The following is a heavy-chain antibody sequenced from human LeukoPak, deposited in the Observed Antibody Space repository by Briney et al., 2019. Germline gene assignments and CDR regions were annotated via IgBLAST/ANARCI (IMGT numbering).Heavy chain of an antibody. CDR3: ARGTETTGYFDF. J-gene: IGHJ4*02. V-gene: IGHV4-59*01. Sequence: SETLSLTCTVSGGSISGDYWSWLRQPPGKGLEWIGYIHYTGSSNYNPSVKSRVTMSVDTSKNQLSLTLGSVTAADTAVYHCARGTETTGYFDFWGPGTLVTVSS. CDR1: GGSISGDY. CDR2: IHYTGSS. D-gene: IGHD4-17*01.